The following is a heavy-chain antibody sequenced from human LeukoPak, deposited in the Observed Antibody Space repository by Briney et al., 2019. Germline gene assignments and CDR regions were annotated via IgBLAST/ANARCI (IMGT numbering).Heavy chain of an antibody. J-gene: IGHJ5*02. CDR2: IYASGSN. CDR1: GGSVNSYY. D-gene: IGHD6-25*01. CDR3: ARDLQTLAAAS. V-gene: IGHV4-4*07. Sequence: SETLSPTCTVSGGSVNSYYWSWIRQPAGKGLEWIGHIYASGSNDYNPSLKSRVTMSLDMAKNQFSLRLTSVTAADTAVYYCARDLQTLAAASWGQGTLVTVSS.